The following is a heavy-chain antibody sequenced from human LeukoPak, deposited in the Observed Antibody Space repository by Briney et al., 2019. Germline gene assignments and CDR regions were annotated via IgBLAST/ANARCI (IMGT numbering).Heavy chain of an antibody. D-gene: IGHD3-16*01. Sequence: PSETLSLTCTVSGGSISSYYWSWIRQPPGKGLEWIGYIYYSGSTNYNPSLKSRVTISVDTSKNQFSLKLSSVTAADTAVYYCARDPRGGNNWFDPWGQGTQVTVSS. V-gene: IGHV4-59*01. CDR1: GGSISSYY. J-gene: IGHJ5*02. CDR2: IYYSGST. CDR3: ARDPRGGNNWFDP.